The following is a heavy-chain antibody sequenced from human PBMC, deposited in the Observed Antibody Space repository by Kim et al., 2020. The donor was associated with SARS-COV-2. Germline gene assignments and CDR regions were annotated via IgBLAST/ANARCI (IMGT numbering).Heavy chain of an antibody. J-gene: IGHJ5*02. CDR1: GYTFTSYV. Sequence: ASVKVSCKASGYTFTSYVISWVRQAPGQGLEWMGWISAYNGNTNYAQKLQGRVTMTTDTSTSTAYMELRSLRSDDTAVYYCARETRSIVVGHPGWFDPWGQGTLVTVSS. CDR2: ISAYNGNT. V-gene: IGHV1-18*04. CDR3: ARETRSIVVGHPGWFDP. D-gene: IGHD2-2*01.